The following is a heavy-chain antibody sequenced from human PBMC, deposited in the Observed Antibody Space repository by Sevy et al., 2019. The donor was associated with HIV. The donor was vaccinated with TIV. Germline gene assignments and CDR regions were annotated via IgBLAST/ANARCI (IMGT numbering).Heavy chain of an antibody. D-gene: IGHD1-26*01. V-gene: IGHV3-30*04. CDR2: TSYDGSHK. CDR3: ARGENDDEFFQY. Sequence: GVSLRLSCTVSGFIFSNFAMHWVRQAPGKGLEWVAVTSYDGSHKYYADSVKGRYTVSRDNSRNILALEMSSLTRDDTAVYYCARGENDDEFFQYWGQGTLVTVSS. CDR1: GFIFSNFA. J-gene: IGHJ1*01.